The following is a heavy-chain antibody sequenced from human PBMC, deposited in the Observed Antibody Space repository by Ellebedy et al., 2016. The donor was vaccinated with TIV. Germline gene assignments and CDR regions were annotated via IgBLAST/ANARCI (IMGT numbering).Heavy chain of an antibody. D-gene: IGHD3-10*01. CDR3: ARDGVSVRGVSDYNWFDP. J-gene: IGHJ5*02. Sequence: SVKGRFTIPRDNAKNSLYLQMNSLRAEDTAVYYCARDGVSVRGVSDYNWFDPWGQGTLVTVSS. V-gene: IGHV3-11*06.